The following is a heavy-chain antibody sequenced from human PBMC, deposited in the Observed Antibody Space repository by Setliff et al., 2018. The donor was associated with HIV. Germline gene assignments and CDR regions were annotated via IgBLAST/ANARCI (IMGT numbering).Heavy chain of an antibody. Sequence: PSETLSLTCAVYGGSFSSHYWSWIRQPPGKGLEWIGEINHSGSTNYNPPLKSRVTISVDTSKNQFSLKLNSVTASDTAVYYCARLSASRLVYWGQGTLVTVSS. CDR3: ARLSASRLVY. CDR1: GGSFSSHY. CDR2: INHSGST. J-gene: IGHJ4*02. V-gene: IGHV4-34*01.